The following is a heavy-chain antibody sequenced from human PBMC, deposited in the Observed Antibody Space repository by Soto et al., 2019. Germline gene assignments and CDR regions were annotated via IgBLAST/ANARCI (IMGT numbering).Heavy chain of an antibody. D-gene: IGHD4-17*01. CDR3: AKDLFTVTTGGGFHY. CDR2: ISWHGGST. J-gene: IGHJ4*02. CDR1: GFTFHDYT. Sequence: EVQLVESGGGVVQPGRSLRLSCAASGFTFHDYTMHWVRQAPGKGLEWVSLISWHGGSTDYADSVKGRFTISRDNSKNSLYLQMTSLRTEDTALYCCAKDLFTVTTGGGFHYWGQGTLVTVSS. V-gene: IGHV3-43*01.